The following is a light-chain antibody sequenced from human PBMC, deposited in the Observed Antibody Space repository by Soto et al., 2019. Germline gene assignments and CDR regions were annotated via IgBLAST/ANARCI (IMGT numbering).Light chain of an antibody. J-gene: IGLJ1*01. CDR2: EVS. Sequence: QSALTQPASVSGSPGQSITISCTGTSSDVGGYNSVSWFQQHPSKAPKLIIYEVSHRSSGVSIRFSGSKSGNTASLTISGLQAEDEADYYCNSYRHGTTLVFGTGTKVTVL. CDR3: NSYRHGTTLV. CDR1: SSDVGGYNS. V-gene: IGLV2-14*01.